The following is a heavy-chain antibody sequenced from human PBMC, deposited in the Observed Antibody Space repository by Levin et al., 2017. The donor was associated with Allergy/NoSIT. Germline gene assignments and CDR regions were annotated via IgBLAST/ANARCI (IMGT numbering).Heavy chain of an antibody. Sequence: SGPTLVKPTQTLTLTCTFSGFSLSTSGVGVGWIRQPPGKALEWLALIYWDDDKRYSPSLKSRLTITKDTSKNQVVLTMTNMDPVDTATYDCARRSDPPSTAMAYFDYWGQGTLVTVSS. CDR2: IYWDDDK. CDR1: GFSLSTSGVG. J-gene: IGHJ4*02. CDR3: ARRSDPPSTAMAYFDY. V-gene: IGHV2-5*02. D-gene: IGHD5-18*01.